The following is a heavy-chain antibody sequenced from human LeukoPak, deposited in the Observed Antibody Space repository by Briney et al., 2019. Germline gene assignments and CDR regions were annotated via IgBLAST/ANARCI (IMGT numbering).Heavy chain of an antibody. D-gene: IGHD3/OR15-3a*01. CDR1: GHSFNSYW. CDR2: INPGDSDT. J-gene: IGHJ4*02. CDR3: ARIVRGTGSFDY. V-gene: IGHV5-51*01. Sequence: GESLKISCKGSGHSFNSYWIGWVRQMPGKGLEWMGVINPGDSDTRYSPSFQGQVTISADKSISTAYLQWSSLEASDTAMYYCARIVRGTGSFDYWGQGTLVTVSS.